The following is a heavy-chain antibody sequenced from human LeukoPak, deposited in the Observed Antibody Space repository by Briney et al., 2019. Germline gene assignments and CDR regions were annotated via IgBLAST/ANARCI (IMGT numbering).Heavy chain of an antibody. CDR2: ISYGESS. J-gene: IGHJ4*02. D-gene: IGHD1-26*01. CDR3: ARGWASRSYYNY. V-gene: IGHV4-61*01. Sequence: PSETLSLTCTVSGGSVDGGLYYWNWIRQPPGKGLEWIGSISYGESSTYNPSLKSRVTISVDTSKNQFSLNLRSVSAADTAVYYCARGWASRSYYNYWGQGTLVTVSS. CDR1: GGSVDGGLYY.